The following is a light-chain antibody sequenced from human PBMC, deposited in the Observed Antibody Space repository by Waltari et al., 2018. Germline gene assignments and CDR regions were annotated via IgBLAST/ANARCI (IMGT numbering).Light chain of an antibody. CDR3: QQYNSYSYT. CDR1: RTINNW. V-gene: IGKV1-5*01. J-gene: IGKJ2*01. Sequence: DIQMTQSPSTLSAFVGDRVTFTCRASRTINNWLAWYQQKPGKAPKLLIYDVSSLESGVPSRFSGSGSGTEFTLTISSLQPDDFATYYCQQYNSYSYTFGQGTKLEIK. CDR2: DVS.